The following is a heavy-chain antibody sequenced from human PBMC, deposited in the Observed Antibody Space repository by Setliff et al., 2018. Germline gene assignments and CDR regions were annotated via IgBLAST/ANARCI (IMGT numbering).Heavy chain of an antibody. V-gene: IGHV4-34*12. CDR3: ARKGISALSGAFDM. CDR1: GGSFSGYY. J-gene: IGHJ3*02. Sequence: SETLSLTCGGYGGSFSGYYWSWIRQPPGKRLEWIGEIIPGGSTNYNPSLKSRVTISVDTSKNQFSLKLSSVTAADTAVYYCARKGISALSGAFDMWGQGTMVTVSS. CDR2: IIPGGST. D-gene: IGHD1-26*01.